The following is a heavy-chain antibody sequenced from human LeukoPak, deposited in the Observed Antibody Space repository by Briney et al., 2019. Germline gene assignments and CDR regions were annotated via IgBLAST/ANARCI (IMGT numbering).Heavy chain of an antibody. CDR2: IYYSGST. V-gene: IGHV4-39*01. J-gene: IGHJ3*01. CDR3: AKAGVRYFDSSGLYAFDF. Sequence: SETLSPTCAVSGGSISSTSYYWAWIRQPPGKGLEWIGTIYYSGSTYHNPSLKSRVTMSVDTSRNQFSLKLSSVDAADTAVYYCAKAGVRYFDSSGLYAFDFWGQGTTVTVSS. CDR1: GGSISSTSYY. D-gene: IGHD3-22*01.